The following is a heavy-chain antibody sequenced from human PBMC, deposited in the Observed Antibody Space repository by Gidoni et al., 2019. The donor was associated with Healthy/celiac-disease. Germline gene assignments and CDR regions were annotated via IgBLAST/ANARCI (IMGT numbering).Heavy chain of an antibody. D-gene: IGHD2-21*01. CDR1: GGTLSSYA. CDR2: IIPIFGTA. CDR3: AREDCGGDCYFTHYYYGMDV. V-gene: IGHV1-69*01. Sequence: QVQLVQSGAEVKKPGSSVKVSCKASGGTLSSYAISWVRQAPGQGLEWMGGIIPIFGTANYAQKFQGRVTITADESTSTAYMELSSLRSEDTAVYYCAREDCGGDCYFTHYYYGMDVWGQGTTVTVSS. J-gene: IGHJ6*02.